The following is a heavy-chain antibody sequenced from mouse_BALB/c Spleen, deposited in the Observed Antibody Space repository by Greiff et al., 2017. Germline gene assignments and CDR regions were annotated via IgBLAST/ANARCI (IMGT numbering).Heavy chain of an antibody. V-gene: IGHV5-17*02. D-gene: IGHD2-14*01. Sequence: DVQLVESGGGLVQPGGSRKLSCAASGFTFSSFGMHWVRQAPEKGLEWVAYISSGSSTIYYADTVKGRFTISRDNPKNTLFLQMTSLRSEDTAMYYCTRRDYRYGFDYWGQGTTLTVSS. CDR3: TRRDYRYGFDY. J-gene: IGHJ2*01. CDR1: GFTFSSFG. CDR2: ISSGSSTI.